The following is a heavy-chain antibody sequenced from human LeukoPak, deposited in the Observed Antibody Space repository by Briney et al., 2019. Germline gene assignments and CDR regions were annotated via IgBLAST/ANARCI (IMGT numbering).Heavy chain of an antibody. CDR1: GGSFSGYY. D-gene: IGHD3-10*01. CDR2: INHSGST. J-gene: IGHJ6*03. Sequence: SETLSLTCAVYGGSFSGYYWSWIRQPPGKGLEWIGEINHSGSTNYNPSLKSRVTISVDTSKNQFSLKLSSVTAADTAVYYCARGRRVLAGMEGNLYYYYYYMDVWGKGTTVTVSS. V-gene: IGHV4-34*01. CDR3: ARGRRVLAGMEGNLYYYYYYMDV.